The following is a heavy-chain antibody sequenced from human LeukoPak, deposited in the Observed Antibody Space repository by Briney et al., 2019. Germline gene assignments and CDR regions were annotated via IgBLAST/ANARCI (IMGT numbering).Heavy chain of an antibody. CDR1: GGSFSGYY. CDR3: ARGTGWHDAFDI. CDR2: INHSGST. Sequence: SETLSLTCAVYGGSFSGYYWSWIRQPPGKGLEWIGEINHSGSTNYNPSLKSRVTISVDTSKSQFSLKLSSVTAADTAVYYCARGTGWHDAFDIWGQGTMVTVSS. D-gene: IGHD6-19*01. V-gene: IGHV4-34*01. J-gene: IGHJ3*02.